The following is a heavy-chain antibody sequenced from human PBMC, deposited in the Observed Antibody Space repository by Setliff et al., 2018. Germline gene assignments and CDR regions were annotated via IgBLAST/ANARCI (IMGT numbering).Heavy chain of an antibody. CDR2: IIPVFGTA. CDR1: GGTFSSYA. J-gene: IGHJ6*02. Sequence: KVSCKASGGTFSSYAIGWVRQAPGQGFEWMGGIIPVFGTADYAQKFQGRVTITADESTTTFYMEVSSLRSDDTAVYYCAGEFYSFWSGYTDRQYYFYGMDVWGQGTTVTAP. V-gene: IGHV1-69*01. D-gene: IGHD3-3*01. CDR3: AGEFYSFWSGYTDRQYYFYGMDV.